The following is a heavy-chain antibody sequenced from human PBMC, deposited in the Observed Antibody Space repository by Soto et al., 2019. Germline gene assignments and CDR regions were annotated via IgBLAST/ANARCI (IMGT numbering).Heavy chain of an antibody. CDR1: GGSISSGGYY. CDR3: ARSPEATVTAFDY. Sequence: SETLSLTCTVSGGSISSGGYYWSWIRQHPGKGLEWIGYIYYSGSTYYNPSLKSRVTISVDTSKNQFSLKLSSVTAADTAVHYCARSPEATVTAFDYWGQGTLVTVSS. CDR2: IYYSGST. D-gene: IGHD4-17*01. J-gene: IGHJ4*02. V-gene: IGHV4-31*03.